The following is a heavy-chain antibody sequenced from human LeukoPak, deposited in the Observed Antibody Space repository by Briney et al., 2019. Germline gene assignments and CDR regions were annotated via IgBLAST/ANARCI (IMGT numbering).Heavy chain of an antibody. CDR3: ARDLGPPYYYGSGSYIGY. CDR2: IIPIFGTA. V-gene: IGHV1-69*13. J-gene: IGHJ4*02. D-gene: IGHD3-10*01. CDR1: GGTFSSYA. Sequence: SVKVSCKASGGTFSSYAISWVRQAPGQGLEWMGGIIPIFGTANYAQKFQGRVTITADESTSTAYMELSSLRSEDTAVYYCARDLGPPYYYGSGSYIGYWGQGTLVTVSS.